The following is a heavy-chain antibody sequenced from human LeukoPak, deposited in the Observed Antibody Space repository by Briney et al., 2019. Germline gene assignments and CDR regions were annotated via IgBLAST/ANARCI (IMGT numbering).Heavy chain of an antibody. D-gene: IGHD6-19*01. J-gene: IGHJ3*02. CDR2: IYTSGST. CDR1: GGSISGYY. CDR3: ARTSTQRWLVAGDAFDI. Sequence: PSETLSLTCTVSGGSISGYYWSWIRQPAGKGLEWIGRIYTSGSTNYNPSLKSRVTMSVDTSKNQFSLKLSSVTAADTAVYYCARTSTQRWLVAGDAFDIWGQGTMVTVSS. V-gene: IGHV4-4*07.